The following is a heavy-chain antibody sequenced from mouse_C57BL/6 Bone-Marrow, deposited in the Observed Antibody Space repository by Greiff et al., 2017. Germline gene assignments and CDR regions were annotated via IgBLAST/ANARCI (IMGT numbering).Heavy chain of an antibody. D-gene: IGHD2-4*01. Sequence: QVQLQQSGAELVRPGTSVKMSCKASGYTFTNYWIGWAKQRPGHGLEWIGDIYPGGGYTNYNEKFKGKATLTADKSSSTAYMQFSSLTSEDSATDYCARKGNDCGEFAYWGQGTMVTVSA. J-gene: IGHJ3*01. CDR3: ARKGNDCGEFAY. V-gene: IGHV1-63*01. CDR2: IYPGGGYT. CDR1: GYTFTNYW.